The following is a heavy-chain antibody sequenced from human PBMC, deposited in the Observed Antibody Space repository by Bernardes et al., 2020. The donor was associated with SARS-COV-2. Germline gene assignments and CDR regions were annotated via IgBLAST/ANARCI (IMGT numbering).Heavy chain of an antibody. D-gene: IGHD3-3*01. CDR3: ATAPVLRFLEWLPKPNYYYYYGMDV. J-gene: IGHJ6*02. Sequence: ASVKVSCKVSGYTLTALSMHWVRQAPGKGLEWMGGFDPEDGETIYAQKFQGRVTMTEDTSTDTAYMELSSLRSEDTAVYYCATAPVLRFLEWLPKPNYYYYYGMDVWGQGTTVTVSS. CDR1: GYTLTALS. V-gene: IGHV1-24*01. CDR2: FDPEDGET.